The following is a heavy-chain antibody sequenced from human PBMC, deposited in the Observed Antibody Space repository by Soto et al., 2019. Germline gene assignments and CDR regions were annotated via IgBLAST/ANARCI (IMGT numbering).Heavy chain of an antibody. D-gene: IGHD3-16*01. V-gene: IGHV3-23*01. CDR3: AKDRRAGGQSAGYFDG. CDR2: ISATCGGT. Sequence: GGSLRLSCAASGFKFSNYALRWVRKAPGKGLEWGSLISATCGGTYSADSVKGRFTISRDNSHNTRDLQVHSLTAEDTAFYYCAKDRRAGGQSAGYFDGGGKGAQVTVSS. J-gene: IGHJ5*02. CDR1: GFKFSNYA.